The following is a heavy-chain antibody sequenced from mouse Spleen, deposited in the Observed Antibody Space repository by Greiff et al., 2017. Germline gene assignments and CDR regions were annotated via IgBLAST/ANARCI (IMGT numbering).Heavy chain of an antibody. V-gene: IGHV5-17*01. D-gene: IGHD1-1*01. CDR3: ARPGYGSSYDYFDY. J-gene: IGHJ2*01. CDR2: ISSGSSTI. CDR1: GFTFSDYG. Sequence: EVMLVESGGGLVKPGGSLKLSCAASGFTFSDYGMHWVRQAPEKGLEWVAYISSGSSTIYYADTVKGRFTISRDNAKNTLFLQMTSLRSEDTAMYYCARPGYGSSYDYFDYWGQGTTLTVSS.